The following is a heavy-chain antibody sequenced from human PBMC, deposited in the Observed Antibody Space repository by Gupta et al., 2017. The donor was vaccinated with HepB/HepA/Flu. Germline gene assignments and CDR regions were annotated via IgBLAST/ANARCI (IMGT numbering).Heavy chain of an antibody. CDR1: GXXXXXXX. Sequence: XVQLVESGGGVVQPGKSLXXSXXASGXXXXXXXXXXXRXAPGQGLDWVAVISFDGVAKYYTDSLRGRFTISRDNSRNTLYLQMNLLTPEDTAVYSCARGPDLWSGYSGGAFDLWGQGILVTVSS. CDR2: ISFDGVAK. J-gene: IGHJ4*02. D-gene: IGHD3-3*01. CDR3: ARGPDLWSGYSGGAFDL. V-gene: IGHV3-30*03.